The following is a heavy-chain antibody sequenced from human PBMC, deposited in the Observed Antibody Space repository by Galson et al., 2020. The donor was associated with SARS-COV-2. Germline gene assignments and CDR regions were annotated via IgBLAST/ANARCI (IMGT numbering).Heavy chain of an antibody. J-gene: IGHJ4*01. CDR3: ASDRGTYYYSTSGSFDY. D-gene: IGHD3-22*01. CDR2: ISTSGSTI. Sequence: GGSLRLSCAASGFTFSDFYMSWIRQAPGKGLEWISYISTSGSTIYYADSVKGRFTISRDNAKNSLYLQMSSLRAEDTAVYYCASDRGTYYYSTSGSFDYWGHGTLVTVSS. CDR1: GFTFSDFY. V-gene: IGHV3-11*01.